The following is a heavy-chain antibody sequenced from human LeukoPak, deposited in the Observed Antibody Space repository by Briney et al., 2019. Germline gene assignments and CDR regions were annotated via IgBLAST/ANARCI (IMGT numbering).Heavy chain of an antibody. CDR1: GYSMSSGYY. CDR3: ARANPPFATDFDY. Sequence: SETLSLPCTVSGYSMSSGYYWVWMRPPPGRGLEGIAGMYQSGSTYYKPSLKSRVTISGATSKNQFSLRLSSVTAADTAVYYCARANPPFATDFDYWGQGTLVTVSS. J-gene: IGHJ4*02. CDR2: MYQSGST. V-gene: IGHV4-38-2*02. D-gene: IGHD2-15*01.